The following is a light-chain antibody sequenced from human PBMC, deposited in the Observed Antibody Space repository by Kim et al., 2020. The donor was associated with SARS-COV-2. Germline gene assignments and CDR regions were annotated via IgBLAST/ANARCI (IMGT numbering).Light chain of an antibody. CDR1: QSLGNTY. V-gene: IGKV3-20*01. CDR2: GAS. Sequence: NVLTQSPGTLSLSPGDRATLSCRASQSLGNTYLAWYQQKPGQAPRLLIYGASTRAAGIPDRFSGGWSGTDFTLTISRLEPEDFAVYYCQQYGSAFGQGTRLRLN. CDR3: QQYGSA. J-gene: IGKJ5*01.